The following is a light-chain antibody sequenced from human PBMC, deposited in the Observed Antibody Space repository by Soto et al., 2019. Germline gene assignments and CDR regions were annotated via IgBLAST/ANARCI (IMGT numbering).Light chain of an antibody. J-gene: IGLJ2*01. CDR2: DVT. CDR1: SSDVGDYNC. Sequence: LTQPASVSAYPGQSITISCSGTSSDVGDYNCVSWRQQRPGKAPQLLIYDVTNRPSGVSYRFSGSKSGSTASLTISGLQAEDEADYYCSSYTTSSTVVFGGGTK. V-gene: IGLV2-14*03. CDR3: SSYTTSSTVV.